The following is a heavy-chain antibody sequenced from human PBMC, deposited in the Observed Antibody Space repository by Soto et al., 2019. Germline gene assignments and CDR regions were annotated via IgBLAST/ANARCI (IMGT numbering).Heavy chain of an antibody. D-gene: IGHD2-21*02. CDR3: ARGGVATPPLFYYYYGMDV. J-gene: IGHJ6*02. Sequence: QVQLVQSGAEVKKPGASVKVSCKASGYTFTSYDINWVRQATGQGLEWMGWMNPNSGNTGYAQKFQGRVTMTRNTSISTAYMEPSSLRSEDTAVYYCARGGVATPPLFYYYYGMDVWGQGTTVTVSS. V-gene: IGHV1-8*01. CDR2: MNPNSGNT. CDR1: GYTFTSYD.